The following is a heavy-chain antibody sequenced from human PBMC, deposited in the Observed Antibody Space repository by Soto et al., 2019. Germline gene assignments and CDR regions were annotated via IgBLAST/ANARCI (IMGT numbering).Heavy chain of an antibody. D-gene: IGHD2-2*01. CDR2: ISGSGGST. CDR3: AKKTSPYCSSTSCQYKYYYYYYGMDV. CDR1: GFTFSSYA. V-gene: IGHV3-23*01. Sequence: PGGSLRLSCAASGFTFSSYAMSWVRQAPGTGLEWVSAISGSGGSTYYADSVKGRFTISRDNSKTTLYLQMNSLRAEDTAVYYCAKKTSPYCSSTSCQYKYYYYYYGMDVWGQGTTVTVS. J-gene: IGHJ6*02.